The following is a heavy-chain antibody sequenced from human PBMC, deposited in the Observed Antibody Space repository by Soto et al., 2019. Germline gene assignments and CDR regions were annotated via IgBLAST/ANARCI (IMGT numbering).Heavy chain of an antibody. V-gene: IGHV5-51*01. CDR2: IYPGDSDT. D-gene: IGHD3-10*01. J-gene: IGHJ6*02. CDR3: ASSQALFTMVRDYYYYYGMDV. Sequence: GESLKISCKGSGYSFTSYWIGWVRQMPGKGLEWMGIIYPGDSDTRYSPSFQGQVTISADKSISTAYLQWSSLKASDTAMYYCASSQALFTMVRDYYYYYGMDVWGQGTTVTLAS. CDR1: GYSFTSYW.